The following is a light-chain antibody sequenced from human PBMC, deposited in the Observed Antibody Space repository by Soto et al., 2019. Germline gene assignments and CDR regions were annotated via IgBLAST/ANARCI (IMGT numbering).Light chain of an antibody. CDR2: EVT. Sequence: QSVLTQPASVSGSPGQSITIPCTGTSSDVGGYNYVSWYKQTPGKAPKLMIFEVTSRPSGVSNRFSGSKSGNTASLTISGLQAEDEADYYCSSYTSSNSLVFGTGTKVTVL. CDR3: SSYTSSNSLV. CDR1: SSDVGGYNY. V-gene: IGLV2-14*01. J-gene: IGLJ1*01.